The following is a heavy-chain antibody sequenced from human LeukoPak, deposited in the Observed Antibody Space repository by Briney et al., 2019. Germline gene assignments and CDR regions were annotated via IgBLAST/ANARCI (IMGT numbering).Heavy chain of an antibody. V-gene: IGHV1-18*01. CDR2: ISAYNGNT. CDR3: ARLNYDFWSVPSDY. Sequence: GASVKVSCKASGYTFTSYGISWVRQAPGQGLEWMGWISAYNGNTNYAQKLQGRVTMTTDTSTSTAYMELRSLRSDDTAVYYCARLNYDFWSVPSDYWGQGTLVTVSS. CDR1: GYTFTSYG. D-gene: IGHD3-3*01. J-gene: IGHJ4*02.